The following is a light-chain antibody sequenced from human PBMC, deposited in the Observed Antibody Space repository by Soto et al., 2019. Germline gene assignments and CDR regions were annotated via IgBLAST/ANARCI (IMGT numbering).Light chain of an antibody. J-gene: IGLJ2*01. CDR1: SSDVGSYNL. CDR2: EGS. CDR3: CSYAGSSTVV. Sequence: QSALTQPASVSGSPGQSITISCTGTSSDVGSYNLVSWYQQHPGKAPKLMIYEGSKRPSGVSNRFSGSKSGNTASLTISGLQAEDEADYYCCSYAGSSTVVFGGWTQLTV. V-gene: IGLV2-23*01.